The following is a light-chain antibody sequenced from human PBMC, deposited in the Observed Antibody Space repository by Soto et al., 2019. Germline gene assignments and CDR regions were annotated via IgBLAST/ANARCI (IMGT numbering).Light chain of an antibody. V-gene: IGLV2-8*01. CDR1: SSDVGGYNY. CDR2: EVS. CDR3: NAYAGSNNWV. Sequence: QSALTQPPSASGSPGQSVTISCTGTSSDVGGYNYVSWYQQHPGKVPKLIIYEVSKWPSGVPDRFSGSKSGNTASLTVSGLQAEDEAYHYCNAYAGSNNWVFGGGTKLTVL. J-gene: IGLJ3*02.